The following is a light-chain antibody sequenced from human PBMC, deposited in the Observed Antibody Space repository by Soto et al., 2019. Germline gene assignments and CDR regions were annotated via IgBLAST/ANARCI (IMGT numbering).Light chain of an antibody. V-gene: IGKV1-39*01. CDR1: QSINNY. Sequence: DIPMTQSPSSLSASLGDRVTITCRASQSINNYLNWYQQEEGKAPKLLIYAATSLQSGVPSRFSGSGSGTECTLTTSSLQPGDFATYYCQQSYNTPYTFVLGTKLEIK. J-gene: IGKJ2*01. CDR3: QQSYNTPYT. CDR2: AAT.